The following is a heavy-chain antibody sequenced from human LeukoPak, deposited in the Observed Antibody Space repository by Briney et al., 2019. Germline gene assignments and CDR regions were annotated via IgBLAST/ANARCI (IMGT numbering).Heavy chain of an antibody. CDR3: ASYSGYGLDY. CDR2: IYYSGST. Sequence: SETLSLTCTVFGGSISSYYWSWIRQPPGKGLEWIGYIYYSGSTNYNPSLKSRVTISVDTSKNQFSLKLSSVTAADTAVYYCASYSGYGLDYWGQGTLVTVSS. J-gene: IGHJ4*02. CDR1: GGSISSYY. V-gene: IGHV4-59*01. D-gene: IGHD5-12*01.